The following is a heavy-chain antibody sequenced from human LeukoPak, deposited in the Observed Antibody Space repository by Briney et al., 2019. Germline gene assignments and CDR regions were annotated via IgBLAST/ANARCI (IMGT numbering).Heavy chain of an antibody. V-gene: IGHV4-38-2*02. D-gene: IGHD2-15*01. CDR3: AREGSGY. J-gene: IGHJ4*02. CDR2: IYHSGST. CDR1: GYSISSGYY. Sequence: PSETLSLTCTVSGYSISSGYYWGWIRQPPGKGLEWIGSIYHSGSTNYNPSLKSRVTISVDTSKNQFSLRLSSVTAADTAVYYCAREGSGYWGQGTLVTVSS.